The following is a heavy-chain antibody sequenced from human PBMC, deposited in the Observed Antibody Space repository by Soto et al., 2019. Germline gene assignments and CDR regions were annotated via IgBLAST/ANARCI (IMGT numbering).Heavy chain of an antibody. V-gene: IGHV4-34*01. Sequence: SETLSLTCAVYGGSFSGYYWSWIRQPPGKGLEWIGEINHSGSTNYNPSLKSRVTISVDTSKNQFSLKLSSVTAADTAVYYCARGLQYDILTGLWNLGNHDAFDIWGQGTMVTVSS. D-gene: IGHD3-9*01. J-gene: IGHJ3*02. CDR3: ARGLQYDILTGLWNLGNHDAFDI. CDR1: GGSFSGYY. CDR2: INHSGST.